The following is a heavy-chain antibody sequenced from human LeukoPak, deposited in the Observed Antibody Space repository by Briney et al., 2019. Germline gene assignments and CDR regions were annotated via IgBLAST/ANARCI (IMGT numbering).Heavy chain of an antibody. J-gene: IGHJ4*02. D-gene: IGHD5-24*01. CDR2: INPNSGGT. CDR1: GYTFTGYY. Sequence: ASVKVSCKASGYTFTGYYIHWVRQAPGQGLEWMGWINPNSGGTNYAQKFQGRVTMTRDTSISTAYMELSRLRSDDTAVYYCARDSDGYTHYETLDYWGQGTLVTVSS. V-gene: IGHV1-2*02. CDR3: ARDSDGYTHYETLDY.